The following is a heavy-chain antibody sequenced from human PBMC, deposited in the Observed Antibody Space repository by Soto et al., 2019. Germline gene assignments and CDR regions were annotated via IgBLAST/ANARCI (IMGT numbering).Heavy chain of an antibody. CDR2: ISGSSSYI. CDR1: EFSFSDYS. D-gene: IGHD2-15*01. Sequence: EVQLVESGGGLVKPGGSLRLSCAASEFSFSDYSMNWVRQAPGKGLEWVSSISGSSSYIYYTDSLKGRFTVSRDNANKSLYLQMNSLRGEDTAVYYCARDGAYCSGIGCRNYCHYMDVWGKGTTVTVSS. J-gene: IGHJ6*03. CDR3: ARDGAYCSGIGCRNYCHYMDV. V-gene: IGHV3-21*01.